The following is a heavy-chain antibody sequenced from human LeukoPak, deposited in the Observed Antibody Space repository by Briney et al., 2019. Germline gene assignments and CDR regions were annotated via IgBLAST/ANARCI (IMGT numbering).Heavy chain of an antibody. CDR1: GGSISSYY. V-gene: IGHV4-59*01. D-gene: IGHD6-19*01. J-gene: IGHJ4*02. Sequence: SETLSLTCTVSGGSISSYYWSWIRQPPGKGLEWIGYIYSSGSTNYNSSLKSRVTISVDTSKNQFSLTLTFVTAADTAVYYCARSEGYSSPQNYWGQGTLVTVSS. CDR2: IYSSGST. CDR3: ARSEGYSSPQNY.